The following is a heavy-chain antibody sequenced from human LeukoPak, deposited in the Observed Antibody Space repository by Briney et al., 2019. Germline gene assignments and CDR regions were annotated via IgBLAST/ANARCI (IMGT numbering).Heavy chain of an antibody. V-gene: IGHV4-31*03. Sequence: SQTLSPTCTVSGGSISSGGYYWSWIRQHPGKGLEWIGYIYYSGSTYYNPSLKSRVTISVDTSKNQFSLKLSSVTAEDTAVYYCARETYYYDSSGYYLVDYWGQGTLVTVSS. D-gene: IGHD3-22*01. CDR1: GGSISSGGYY. J-gene: IGHJ4*02. CDR2: IYYSGST. CDR3: ARETYYYDSSGYYLVDY.